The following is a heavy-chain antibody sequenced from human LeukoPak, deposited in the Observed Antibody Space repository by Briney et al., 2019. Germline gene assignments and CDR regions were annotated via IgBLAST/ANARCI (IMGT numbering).Heavy chain of an antibody. CDR3: AKGNDSSGYYPFLPY. D-gene: IGHD3-22*01. CDR2: ISWNSGSI. Sequence: PGRSLRLSCAASGFTFDDYAMHWVRHAPGKGLEWVSGISWNSGSIGYADSVKGRFTISRDNAKNSLYLQMNSLRAEDTALYYCAKGNDSSGYYPFLPYWGQGTLVTVSS. V-gene: IGHV3-9*01. CDR1: GFTFDDYA. J-gene: IGHJ4*02.